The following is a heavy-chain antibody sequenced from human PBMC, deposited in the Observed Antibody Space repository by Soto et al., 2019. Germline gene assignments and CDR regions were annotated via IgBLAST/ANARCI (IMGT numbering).Heavy chain of an antibody. Sequence: QVQLQESGPGLVRPSQTLSLTCTVSGDSISGGGHYWSWIRQYPGKGLEWIGYIHHSGSTYNNPSLRRRVTISVNTSKNQFSLKLTSVTAADTAVYFCAGGPGKVPAVLNWFDPWGQGTLVTVSS. V-gene: IGHV4-31*03. CDR1: GDSISGGGHY. CDR3: AGGPGKVPAVLNWFDP. J-gene: IGHJ5*02. CDR2: IHHSGST. D-gene: IGHD2-2*01.